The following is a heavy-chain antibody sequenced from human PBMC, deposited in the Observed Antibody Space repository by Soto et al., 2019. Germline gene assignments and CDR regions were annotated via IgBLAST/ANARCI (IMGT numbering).Heavy chain of an antibody. CDR3: ARESVAGPYYYGMDV. CDR1: GYTFTGYY. J-gene: IGHJ6*02. D-gene: IGHD6-19*01. Sequence: QVQLVQSGAEVKKPGASVKVSCKASGYTFTGYYMHWVRQAPGQGLEWMGWINPNSGGTNYAQKFKGWVTMTRDTAISTAYMELSSLRSDDTAVYYCARESVAGPYYYGMDVWGQGTTVTVSS. CDR2: INPNSGGT. V-gene: IGHV1-2*04.